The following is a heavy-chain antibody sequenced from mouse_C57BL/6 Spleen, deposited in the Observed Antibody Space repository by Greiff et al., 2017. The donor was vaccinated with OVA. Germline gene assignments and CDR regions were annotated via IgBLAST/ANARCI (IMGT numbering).Heavy chain of an antibody. CDR3: ARLHYFDY. J-gene: IGHJ2*01. V-gene: IGHV5-17*01. CDR2: ISSGSSTI. Sequence: EVQLVESGGGLVKPGGSLKLSCAASGFTFSDYGMHWVRQAPEKGLEWVAYISSGSSTIYYADTVKGRFTISRDNAKNTLFLQMTSLRSEDTAMYYCARLHYFDYWGQGTTLTVSS. CDR1: GFTFSDYG.